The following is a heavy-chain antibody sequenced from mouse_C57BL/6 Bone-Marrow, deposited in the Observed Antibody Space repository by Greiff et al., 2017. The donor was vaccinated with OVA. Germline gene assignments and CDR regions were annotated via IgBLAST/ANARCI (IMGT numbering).Heavy chain of an antibody. D-gene: IGHD4-1*01. CDR1: GFTFSSYG. CDR3: ARQELGEGKYYFDD. Sequence: EVKLMESGGDLVKPGGSLKLSCAASGFTFSSYGMSWVRQTPDKRLEWVATISSGGSYTYYPDSVKGRFTISRDNAKNTLYLQMSSLKSEDTAMYYCARQELGEGKYYFDDWGQGTTLTVSS. V-gene: IGHV5-6*01. CDR2: ISSGGSYT. J-gene: IGHJ2*01.